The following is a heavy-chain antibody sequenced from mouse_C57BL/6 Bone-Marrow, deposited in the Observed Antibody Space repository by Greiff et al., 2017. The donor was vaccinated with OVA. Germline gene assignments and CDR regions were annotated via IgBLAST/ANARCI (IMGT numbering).Heavy chain of an antibody. V-gene: IGHV5-17*01. J-gene: IGHJ3*01. Sequence: EVHLVESGGGLVKPGGSLKLSCAASGFTFSDYGMHWVRQAPETGLEWVAYISSGSSTIDYADTVKGRFTISRDNAKNTLFLQMPSLRSEDTAMCDSARRVREPAWFAYWGQGTLVTVSA. CDR3: ARRVREPAWFAY. CDR2: ISSGSSTI. CDR1: GFTFSDYG.